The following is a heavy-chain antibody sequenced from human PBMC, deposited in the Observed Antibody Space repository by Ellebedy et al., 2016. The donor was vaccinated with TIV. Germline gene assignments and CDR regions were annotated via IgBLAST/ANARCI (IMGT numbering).Heavy chain of an antibody. CDR3: AKSPSARSFYYFDY. CDR1: GFIFSTYA. D-gene: IGHD6-6*01. Sequence: GGSLRLXCAASGFIFSTYAMSWVRQATGKGLEWVSGVSGNGGSTYYADSVKGRFTISSDNFKSTLYLQMNSLRDEDAAVYYCAKSPSARSFYYFDYWGQGTLVTVSS. CDR2: VSGNGGST. J-gene: IGHJ4*02. V-gene: IGHV3-23*01.